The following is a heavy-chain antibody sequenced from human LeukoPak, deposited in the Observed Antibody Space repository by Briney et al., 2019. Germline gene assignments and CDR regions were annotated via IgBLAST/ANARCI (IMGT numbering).Heavy chain of an antibody. D-gene: IGHD3-10*01. Sequence: GGSLRLSCAASGFTFSSYSMHWVRQAPGKGLEWVAVISYDGSNKYYADSVKGRFTISRDNSKNTLYLQMNSLRAEDTAVYYCAKRGYYYVSGSYMQYYGMDVWGQGTTVTVSS. CDR2: ISYDGSNK. CDR3: AKRGYYYVSGSYMQYYGMDV. V-gene: IGHV3-30-3*01. CDR1: GFTFSSYS. J-gene: IGHJ6*02.